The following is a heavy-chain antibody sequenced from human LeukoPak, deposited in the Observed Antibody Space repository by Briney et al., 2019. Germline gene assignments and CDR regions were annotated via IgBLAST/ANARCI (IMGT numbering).Heavy chain of an antibody. CDR3: ARSLISSSWYRSDY. V-gene: IGHV1-2*02. Sequence: ASVKVSCKTSGYTFTDYYIHWVRQAPGQGLEWMGWINPNSGGTNYAQKFQDRVTMARDTSISTAYMDLSSLRSDDTAMFYCARSLISSSWYRSDYWGRGSLVTVSS. D-gene: IGHD6-13*01. CDR1: GYTFTDYY. CDR2: INPNSGGT. J-gene: IGHJ4*02.